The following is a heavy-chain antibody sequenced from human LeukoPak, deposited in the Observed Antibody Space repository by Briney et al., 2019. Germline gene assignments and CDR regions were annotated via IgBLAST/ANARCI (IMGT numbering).Heavy chain of an antibody. CDR2: ISGSGGST. CDR1: GFTFSSYA. CDR3: AKDAATLTNVFYDSSGHSYYFDY. J-gene: IGHJ4*02. V-gene: IGHV3-23*01. D-gene: IGHD3-22*01. Sequence: PGGSLRLSCAASGFTFSSYAMSWVRQAPGKGLEWVSAISGSGGSTYYADSVKGRFTISRDNSKNTLYLQMNSLRAEDTAAYYCAKDAATLTNVFYDSSGHSYYFDYWGQRTLVTVSS.